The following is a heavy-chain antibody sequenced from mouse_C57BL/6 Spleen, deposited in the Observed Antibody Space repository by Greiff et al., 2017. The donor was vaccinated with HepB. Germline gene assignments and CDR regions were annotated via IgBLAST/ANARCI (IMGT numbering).Heavy chain of an antibody. CDR2: IYPGDGDT. Sequence: QVQLQQSGAELVKPGASVKISCKASGYAFSSYWMNWVKQRPGKGLEWIGQIYPGDGDTNYNGKFKGKATLTADKSSSTAYMQLSSLTSEDSAVYFCGTPGPYSNYVLFAYWGQGTLVTVSA. D-gene: IGHD2-5*01. J-gene: IGHJ3*01. CDR1: GYAFSSYW. V-gene: IGHV1-80*01. CDR3: GTPGPYSNYVLFAY.